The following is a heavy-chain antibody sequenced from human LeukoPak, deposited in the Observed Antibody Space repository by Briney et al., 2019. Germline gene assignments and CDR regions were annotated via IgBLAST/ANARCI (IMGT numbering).Heavy chain of an antibody. Sequence: GGSLRLSCAASGFTVSSNYMSWVRQAPGKGLEWLSVIYSGGSTYYADSVKGRFTISRDNSKNTLYLQMNSLRAEDTAVYYCARVWSGYSYYFDYWGQGTLVTVSS. CDR3: ARVWSGYSYYFDY. CDR1: GFTVSSNY. V-gene: IGHV3-53*01. D-gene: IGHD3-3*01. J-gene: IGHJ4*02. CDR2: IYSGGST.